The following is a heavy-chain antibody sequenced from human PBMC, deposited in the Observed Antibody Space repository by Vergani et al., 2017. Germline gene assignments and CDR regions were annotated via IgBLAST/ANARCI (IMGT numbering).Heavy chain of an antibody. V-gene: IGHV4-38-2*01. CDR2: IYRTGRT. J-gene: IGHJ4*02. CDR1: GFSIDNGYY. D-gene: IGHD3-9*01. CDR3: AIRSCIVYDIFIGTQYFFDF. Sequence: QVQLQESGPGLVKPSETLSLTCAVSGFSIDNGYYWDWIRPPPGKGLEWIGSIYRTGRTNFNPSLKSRVTISVDTSNNHFSLRLNSLTAADTAVYYCAIRSCIVYDIFIGTQYFFDFWGQGTLVTVSS.